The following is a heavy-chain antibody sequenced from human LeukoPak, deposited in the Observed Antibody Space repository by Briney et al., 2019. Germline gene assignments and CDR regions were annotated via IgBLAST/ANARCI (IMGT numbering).Heavy chain of an antibody. Sequence: ASVKVSCKASGYTFTSYDINWVRQATGQGLEWMGWMNPNSGNTGYAQKFQGRVTMTRNTSISTAYMKLSSLRSEDTAVYYCARGRPTGTTFWFDPWGQGTLVTVSS. CDR2: MNPNSGNT. J-gene: IGHJ5*02. CDR3: ARGRPTGTTFWFDP. D-gene: IGHD1-1*01. V-gene: IGHV1-8*01. CDR1: GYTFTSYD.